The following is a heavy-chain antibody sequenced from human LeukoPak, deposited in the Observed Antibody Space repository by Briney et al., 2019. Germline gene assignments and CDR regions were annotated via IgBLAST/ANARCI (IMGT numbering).Heavy chain of an antibody. CDR2: IYHSGST. Sequence: SETLSLTCAVSGGSISSSNWWSWVRQPPGKGLEWIGEIYHSGSTKYNPSLKSRVTIAVDKSKNQFSLKLSSVTAADTAVYYCASSGWGVVKTFDYWGQGTLVTVSS. CDR3: ASSGWGVVKTFDY. V-gene: IGHV4-4*02. D-gene: IGHD4-23*01. J-gene: IGHJ4*02. CDR1: GGSISSSNW.